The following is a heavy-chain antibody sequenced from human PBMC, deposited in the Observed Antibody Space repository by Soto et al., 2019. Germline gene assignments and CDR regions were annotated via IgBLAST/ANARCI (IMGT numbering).Heavy chain of an antibody. V-gene: IGHV3-74*01. CDR2: INGDETTK. CDR1: DFSISTFW. Sequence: EMQLVESGGGLGQPGGSLRLSCAASDFSISTFWMHWVRQGPGKGLVWVSRINGDETTKEYADFVKGRFTVSRDNAKNTVYLQRNSLRDEDTALYYCARGYDFWSGYYRPHGLDHWGQGTAVTVSS. J-gene: IGHJ6*02. D-gene: IGHD3-3*01. CDR3: ARGYDFWSGYYRPHGLDH.